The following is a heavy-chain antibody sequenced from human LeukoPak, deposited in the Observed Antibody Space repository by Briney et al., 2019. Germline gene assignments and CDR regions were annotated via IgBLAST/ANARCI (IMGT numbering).Heavy chain of an antibody. CDR2: IYHSGST. D-gene: IGHD6-13*01. CDR1: GGSISSSNW. J-gene: IGHJ4*02. CDR3: ARDAFGYSSSWYEVDY. Sequence: SETLSLTCAVSGGSISSSNWRSWVRQPPGKGLEWIGEIYHSGSTNYNPSLKSRVTISVDKSKNQFSLKLSSVTAADTAVYYCARDAFGYSSSWYEVDYWGQGTLVTVSS. V-gene: IGHV4-4*02.